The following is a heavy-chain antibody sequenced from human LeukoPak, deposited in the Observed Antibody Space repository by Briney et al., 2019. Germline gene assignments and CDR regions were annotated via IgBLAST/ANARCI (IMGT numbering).Heavy chain of an antibody. V-gene: IGHV4-34*10. Sequence: SETLSLTCAVYGASFSGYYWSWIRQPPGKGLEWIGEINHSVTTNYNPSLKSRVSMSVDTSKNQFSLKLSSVTAADTAVYYCARDSAAGGYFDYWGQGTLVTVSS. CDR3: ARDSAAGGYFDY. CDR1: GASFSGYY. J-gene: IGHJ4*02. D-gene: IGHD6-13*01. CDR2: INHSVTT.